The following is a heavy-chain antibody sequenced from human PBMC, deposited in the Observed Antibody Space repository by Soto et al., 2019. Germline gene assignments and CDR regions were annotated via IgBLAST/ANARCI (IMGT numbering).Heavy chain of an antibody. D-gene: IGHD4-17*01. Sequence: EVQLVESGGGLVKPGGSLRLSCAASGFTFSSYSMNWVRQAPGKGLEWVSSISSSSSYIYYADSVKGRFTISRDNAKNSLYLQMNSLRAEDTAVYYCARDKGDYGDYRYYFDYWGQGTLVTVSS. CDR2: ISSSSSYI. J-gene: IGHJ4*02. CDR1: GFTFSSYS. CDR3: ARDKGDYGDYRYYFDY. V-gene: IGHV3-21*01.